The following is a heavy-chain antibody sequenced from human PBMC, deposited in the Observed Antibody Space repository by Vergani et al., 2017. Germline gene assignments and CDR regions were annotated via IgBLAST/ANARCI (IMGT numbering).Heavy chain of an antibody. V-gene: IGHV4-39*07. CDR2: IYYSGST. Sequence: QVQLQQWGAGLLKPSETLSLTCTVSGGSISSSSYYWGWIRQPPGKGLEWIGSIYYSGSTYYNPSLKSRVTISVDTSKNQFSLKLSSVTAADTAVYYCARDAGIAAAGPADAFDIWGLGTMVTVSS. J-gene: IGHJ3*02. CDR3: ARDAGIAAAGPADAFDI. CDR1: GGSISSSSYY. D-gene: IGHD6-13*01.